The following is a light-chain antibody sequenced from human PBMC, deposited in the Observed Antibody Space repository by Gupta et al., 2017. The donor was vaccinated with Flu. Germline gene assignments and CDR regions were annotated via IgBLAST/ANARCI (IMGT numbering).Light chain of an antibody. CDR1: ALPKKY. CDR2: EDK. V-gene: IGLV3-10*01. Sequence: SYELTQPPSVSVSPGQTARITCSGDALPKKYAYWYKQKSGQAPVLVIFEDKKRPSGIPERFSGSSSGTEATLTISGAQVEDEADYYCYSTDTYGEHWVFGGGTKLTVL. CDR3: YSTDTYGEHWV. J-gene: IGLJ3*02.